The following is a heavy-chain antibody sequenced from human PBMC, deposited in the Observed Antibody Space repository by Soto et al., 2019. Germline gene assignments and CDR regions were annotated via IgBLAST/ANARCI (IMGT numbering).Heavy chain of an antibody. Sequence: GGSLRLSCAASGFTFSGYAMSWVRQAPGKGLEWVSAISGSGGSTYYADSVKGRFTISRDNSKNTLYLQMNSLRAEDTAVYYCAKMPTQLGIFGAIDYWGQGTLVTVSS. V-gene: IGHV3-23*01. CDR1: GFTFSGYA. CDR3: AKMPTQLGIFGAIDY. J-gene: IGHJ4*02. D-gene: IGHD7-27*01. CDR2: ISGSGGST.